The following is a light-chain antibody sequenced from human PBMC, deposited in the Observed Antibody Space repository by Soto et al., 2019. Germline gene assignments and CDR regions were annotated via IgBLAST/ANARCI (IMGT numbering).Light chain of an antibody. Sequence: EIVMTQSPATLSVSPGERATLSCRASQSVSNNLAWYQQKPGQAPRLLIYGASNRATGIPARFSGSGSGTEFTLTISSLQSEDFAVYYCQQYNNWRTWTFGQGTKVAIK. CDR1: QSVSNN. CDR2: GAS. CDR3: QQYNNWRTWT. J-gene: IGKJ1*01. V-gene: IGKV3-15*01.